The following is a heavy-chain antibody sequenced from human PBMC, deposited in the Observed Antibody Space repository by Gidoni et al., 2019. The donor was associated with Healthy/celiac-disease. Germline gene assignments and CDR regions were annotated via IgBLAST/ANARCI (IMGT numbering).Heavy chain of an antibody. CDR2: IYYSGST. J-gene: IGHJ6*03. Sequence: QVQLQESGPGLSKPSATLSLTCTVPGGSISRYYWSWIRQPPGKGLEWIGYIYYSGSTNYNPSRKSRVTISVDTSKNQFSLKLSSVTAADTAVYYCARGDRGRSWYYYDMDVWGKGTTVTVSS. V-gene: IGHV4-59*01. D-gene: IGHD6-13*01. CDR3: ARGDRGRSWYYYDMDV. CDR1: GGSISRYY.